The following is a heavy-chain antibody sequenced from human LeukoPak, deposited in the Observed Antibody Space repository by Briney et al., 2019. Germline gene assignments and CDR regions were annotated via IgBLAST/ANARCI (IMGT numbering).Heavy chain of an antibody. J-gene: IGHJ4*02. D-gene: IGHD6-13*01. Sequence: PGGSLRLSCAASGFTFSDYYMTWLRQAPGKGLEWVSAISGSGGSTYYADSVKGRFTISRDNSKNTLYLQMNSLRAEDTAVYYCAKYSLRRVAAAGPEVRHPLDYWGQGTLVTVSS. CDR1: GFTFSDYY. CDR3: AKYSLRRVAAAGPEVRHPLDY. CDR2: ISGSGGST. V-gene: IGHV3-23*01.